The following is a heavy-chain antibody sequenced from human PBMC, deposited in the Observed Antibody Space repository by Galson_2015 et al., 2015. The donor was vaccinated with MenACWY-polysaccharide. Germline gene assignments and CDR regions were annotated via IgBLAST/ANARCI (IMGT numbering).Heavy chain of an antibody. CDR3: ARGHYDLWSGYRHYYFGLDV. V-gene: IGHV3-74*01. Sequence: SLRLSCAASEFDFSTYWMHWVRQVPGKGPVWVSRINSDETSTSYADSVKGRFSISRDNAKSTLYPQMNSLRAEDTAVYYCARGHYDLWSGYRHYYFGLDVWGQGTTVTVSS. J-gene: IGHJ6*01. CDR1: EFDFSTYW. D-gene: IGHD3-3*01. CDR2: INSDETST.